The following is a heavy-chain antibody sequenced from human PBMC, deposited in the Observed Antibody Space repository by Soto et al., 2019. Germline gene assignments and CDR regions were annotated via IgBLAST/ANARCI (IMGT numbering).Heavy chain of an antibody. V-gene: IGHV4-61*01. Sequence: QVQLQESGPGLVKPSETLSLTCTVSGGSVSSGSYYWSWIRQPPGKGLEWIGYIYSSGSPRYNPSLKSRVTLSVDTSKNQFSLKLSSVTAADTAVYYCARDGDGYNYWGQGTLVTVSS. CDR2: IYSSGSP. D-gene: IGHD5-12*01. CDR3: ARDGDGYNY. J-gene: IGHJ4*02. CDR1: GGSVSSGSYY.